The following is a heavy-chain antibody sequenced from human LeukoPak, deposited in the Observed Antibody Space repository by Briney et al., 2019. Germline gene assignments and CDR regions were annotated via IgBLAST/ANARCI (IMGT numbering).Heavy chain of an antibody. J-gene: IGHJ5*02. CDR3: ARDRCGGDCYWFDP. CDR2: IYYSGST. V-gene: IGHV4-59*01. D-gene: IGHD2-21*02. CDR1: GGPISSYY. Sequence: SETLSLTCTVSGGPISSYYWSWIRQPPGKGLEWIGYIYYSGSTNYNPSLKSRVTISVDTSKNQFSLKLSSVTAADTAVYYCARDRCGGDCYWFDPWGQGTLVTVSS.